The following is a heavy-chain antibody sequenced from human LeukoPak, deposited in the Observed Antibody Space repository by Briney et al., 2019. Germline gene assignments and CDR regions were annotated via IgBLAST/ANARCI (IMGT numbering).Heavy chain of an antibody. CDR1: GYTFTSYY. V-gene: IGHV1-46*01. CDR3: ARDFPSVFKWDDDILTGYTSRDAFDI. J-gene: IGHJ3*02. Sequence: ASVKVSCKASGYTFTSYYMHWVRRAPGQGLEWMGIINPSGGSTSYAQKFQGRVTMTGDTSTSTVYMELSSLRSEDTAVYYCARDFPSVFKWDDDILTGYTSRDAFDIWGQGTMVTVSS. CDR2: INPSGGST. D-gene: IGHD3-9*01.